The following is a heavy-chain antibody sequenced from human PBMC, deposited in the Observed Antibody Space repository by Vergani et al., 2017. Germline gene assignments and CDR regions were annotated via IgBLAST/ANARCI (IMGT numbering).Heavy chain of an antibody. CDR1: GGTFSSYA. CDR2: INPSGGST. V-gene: IGHV1-46*01. D-gene: IGHD3-3*01. Sequence: QVQLVQSGAEVKKPGSSVKVSCKASGGTFSSYAISWVRQAPGQGLEWMGIINPSGGSTSYAQKFQGRVTMTRDTSTSTVYMELSSLRSEDTAVYYCARASHYDFCWGQGTLVTVSS. CDR3: ARASHYDFC. J-gene: IGHJ4*02.